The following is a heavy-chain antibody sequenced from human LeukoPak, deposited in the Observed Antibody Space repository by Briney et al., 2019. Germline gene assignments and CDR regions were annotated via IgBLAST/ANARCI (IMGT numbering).Heavy chain of an antibody. CDR2: IYYSGSS. CDR3: ATSGWYQTGVY. J-gene: IGHJ4*02. Sequence: SETLSLTCTVSGGSISSSSYYWGWIRQPPGKGLEWIESIYYSGSSYYNPSLKSRVTISLDTSKNHFSLKLSSVTAADTAVYYCATSGWYQTGVYWGQGTLVTVSS. V-gene: IGHV4-39*07. D-gene: IGHD6-13*01. CDR1: GGSISSSSYY.